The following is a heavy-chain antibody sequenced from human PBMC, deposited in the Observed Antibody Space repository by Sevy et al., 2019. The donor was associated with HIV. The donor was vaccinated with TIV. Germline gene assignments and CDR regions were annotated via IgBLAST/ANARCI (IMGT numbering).Heavy chain of an antibody. D-gene: IGHD5-12*01. CDR3: ARDRGNIVATISDY. V-gene: IGHV3-48*02. J-gene: IGHJ4*02. Sequence: WGSLRLSCAASGFTFSSYSMNWVRQAPGKGLEWVSYISSSSSTIYYADSVKGRFTISRDNAKNSLYLQMNSVRDEDTAVYYCARDRGNIVATISDYWGQGTLVTVSS. CDR2: ISSSSSTI. CDR1: GFTFSSYS.